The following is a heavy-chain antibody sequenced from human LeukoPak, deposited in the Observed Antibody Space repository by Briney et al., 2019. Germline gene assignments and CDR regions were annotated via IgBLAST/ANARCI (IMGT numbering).Heavy chain of an antibody. J-gene: IGHJ4*02. D-gene: IGHD1-26*01. Sequence: GGSLRPSCAASGFTFSNYWVHWVRQAPGMGLVWVSRNPDGTTTSYADSVKGRFTISRDNAKNTLYLQMNSLRAEDTAVYYCARGYSGSYRIDYWGQGTLVTVS. CDR3: ARGYSGSYRIDY. V-gene: IGHV3-74*01. CDR1: GFTFSNYW. CDR2: NPDGTTT.